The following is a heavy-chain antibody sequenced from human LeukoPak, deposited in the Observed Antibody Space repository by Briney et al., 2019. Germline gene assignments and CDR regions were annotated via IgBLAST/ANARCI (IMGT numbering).Heavy chain of an antibody. D-gene: IGHD3-22*01. CDR1: GFTFDDYA. J-gene: IGHJ4*02. Sequence: PGGSLRLSCAASGFTFDDYAMHWVRQAPGKGLEWVSGISWNSGSIGYADSVKGRFTISRDNAKNSLYLQMNSLRAEDTALYYCAKGLYYYDSSGFLYAMSGTFDYWGQGTLVTVSS. CDR3: AKGLYYYDSSGFLYAMSGTFDY. V-gene: IGHV3-9*01. CDR2: ISWNSGSI.